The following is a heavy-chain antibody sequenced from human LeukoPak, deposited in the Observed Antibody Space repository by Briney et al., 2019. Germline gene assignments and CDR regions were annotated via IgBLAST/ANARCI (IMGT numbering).Heavy chain of an antibody. V-gene: IGHV3-30*18. CDR2: ISHDGSNK. D-gene: IGHD3-10*01. J-gene: IGHJ5*02. CDR1: GFTFSSYG. CDR3: AKEGPYYYGSGSYYNWFDP. Sequence: GGSLRLSCAASGFTFSSYGMHWVRQAPGKGLEWVAVISHDGSNKYYADSVKGRFTISRDNSKNTLYLQMNSLRAEDTAVYYCAKEGPYYYGSGSYYNWFDPWGQGTLVTVSS.